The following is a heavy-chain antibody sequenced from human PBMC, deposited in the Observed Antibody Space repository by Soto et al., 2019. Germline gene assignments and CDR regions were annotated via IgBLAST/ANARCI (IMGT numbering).Heavy chain of an antibody. CDR2: ITDSGYTA. J-gene: IGHJ4*02. CDR3: AKNGQWLATPPEA. D-gene: IGHD6-19*01. Sequence: GGSLRLSCAASGFSFGTFVRTWFRQAPGGGLEWVASITDSGYTASYAETVEGRFTVSRDNSKNKLHLQMNDLRPEDTATYYCAKNGQWLATPPEAWGQGTLVTVSS. CDR1: GFSFGTFV. V-gene: IGHV3-23*01.